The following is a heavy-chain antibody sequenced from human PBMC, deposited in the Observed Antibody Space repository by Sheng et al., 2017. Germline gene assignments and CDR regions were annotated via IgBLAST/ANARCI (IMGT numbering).Heavy chain of an antibody. D-gene: IGHD3-3*01. Sequence: QVQLVQSGAEVKKPGSSVKVSCKASGGTFSSYAISWVRQAPGQGLEWMGGIIPILGIANYAQKFQGRVTITADKSTSTAYMELSSLRSEDTAVYYCARVYYDLTHSGYYYYYYMDVWGKGTTVTVSS. CDR2: IIPILGIA. J-gene: IGHJ6*03. CDR1: GGTFSSYA. CDR3: ARVYYDLTHSGYYYYYYMDV. V-gene: IGHV1-69*04.